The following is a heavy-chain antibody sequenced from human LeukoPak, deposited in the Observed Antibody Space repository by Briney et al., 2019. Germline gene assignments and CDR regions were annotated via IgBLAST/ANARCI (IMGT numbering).Heavy chain of an antibody. V-gene: IGHV3-74*01. CDR2: INSDGSST. CDR3: TRAYQQHLINWFDP. Sequence: GGSLRLSCVASGFTFSNSWMHWVRPAPGKGLVWVARINSDGSSTSYADSVKGRFTISIDNAKNTLYLQMNRLRADDTAEYYCTRAYQQHLINWFDPWGQGTLVTVSS. D-gene: IGHD2-2*01. J-gene: IGHJ5*02. CDR1: GFTFSNSW.